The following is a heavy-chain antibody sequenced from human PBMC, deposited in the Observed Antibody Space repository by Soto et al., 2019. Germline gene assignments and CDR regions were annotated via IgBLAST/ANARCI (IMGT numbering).Heavy chain of an antibody. CDR3: AHSHPASLAFDN. Sequence: QITLKESGPTLVKPTQTLTLTCTFSGFSLTTSGVAVAWIRQPPGKALEWLALISGSDEKRYRPSLHSRLTXXKXXSKNQVVLTIATMDPVDTATYFCAHSHPASLAFDNWGQGTLVTVSS. CDR1: GFSLTTSGVA. V-gene: IGHV2-5*01. CDR2: ISGSDEK. J-gene: IGHJ4*02.